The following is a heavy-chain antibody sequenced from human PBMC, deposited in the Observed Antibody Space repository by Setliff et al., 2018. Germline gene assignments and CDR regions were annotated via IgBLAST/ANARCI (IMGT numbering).Heavy chain of an antibody. J-gene: IGHJ6*03. Sequence: ASVKVSCKASGGTFSSYAISSVRQAPGQGLEWMGGIIPILAIANYAQKFQGRVTITADKSTSTAYMELSSLRSEDTAVYYCARGGLRGPLNYYYYYMDVWGKGTTVTVSS. CDR2: IIPILAIA. CDR3: ARGGLRGPLNYYYYYMDV. CDR1: GGTFSSYA. D-gene: IGHD4-17*01. V-gene: IGHV1-69*10.